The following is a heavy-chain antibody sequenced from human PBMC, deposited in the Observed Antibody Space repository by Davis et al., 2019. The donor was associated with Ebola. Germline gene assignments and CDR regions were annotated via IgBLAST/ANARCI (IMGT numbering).Heavy chain of an antibody. CDR3: ARDKGIVGATELFDY. D-gene: IGHD1-26*01. CDR2: ISHDGSNK. CDR1: GFTFSSYS. J-gene: IGHJ4*02. V-gene: IGHV3-30-3*01. Sequence: GGSLRLSCAASGFTFSSYSMSWVRQAPGKGLEWVAVISHDGSNKFSADSVKGRFTVSRDNSKNTLYLQMNSLRAEETAVYYCARDKGIVGATELFDYWGQGTLVTASS.